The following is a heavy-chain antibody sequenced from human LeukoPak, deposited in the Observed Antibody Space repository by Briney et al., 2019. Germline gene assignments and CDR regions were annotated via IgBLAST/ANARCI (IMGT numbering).Heavy chain of an antibody. J-gene: IGHJ4*02. CDR2: MNPNSGNT. D-gene: IGHD1-20*01. CDR1: GYTFTSYD. CDR3: ARTKYNWNDVAFDY. V-gene: IGHV1-8*03. Sequence: ASVKVSCKASGYTFTSYDINWVRQATGQGLEWMGLMNPNSGNTGYAQKFQGRVTITRNTSISTAYMELSSLRSEDTAVYYCARTKYNWNDVAFDYWGQGTLVTVSS.